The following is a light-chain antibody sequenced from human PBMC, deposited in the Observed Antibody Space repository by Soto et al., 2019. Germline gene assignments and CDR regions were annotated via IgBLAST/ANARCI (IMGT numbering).Light chain of an antibody. CDR3: QQYNDSLGT. V-gene: IGKV1-5*01. CDR2: DAS. J-gene: IGKJ1*01. Sequence: DIQMTQSPSTLSASVGDRVTITCRASQSLSGWLAWYQQKPGKAPKLLIYDASTLERGVPSRFSGSGSGTEFTLTISSLQPADFATYFCQQYNDSLGTFGQGTKVEVK. CDR1: QSLSGW.